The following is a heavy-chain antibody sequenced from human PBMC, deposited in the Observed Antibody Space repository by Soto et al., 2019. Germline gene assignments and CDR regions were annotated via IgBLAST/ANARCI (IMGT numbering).Heavy chain of an antibody. V-gene: IGHV4-30-2*01. CDR2: IYHSVST. Sequence: PSETLSLTCAVSGGSISSGGYSWGWIRQPPGKGLEWIGYIYHSVSTYYNPSLKSRVTISVDRSKNQFSLRLSSVTAADTAVYYCARSVDPWGRGTLVTVSS. CDR1: GGSISSGGYS. J-gene: IGHJ5*02. CDR3: ARSVDP.